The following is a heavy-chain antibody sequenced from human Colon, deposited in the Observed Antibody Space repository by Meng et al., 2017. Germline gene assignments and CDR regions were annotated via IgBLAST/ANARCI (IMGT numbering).Heavy chain of an antibody. CDR1: GFSLSTSGVG. CDR3: AYTVWFGGQNWFDP. D-gene: IGHD3-10*01. CDR2: IYWDDDK. V-gene: IGHV2-5*02. Sequence: HTTLKDAGPPLVKPTQPLTLTCTFSGFSLSTSGVGVGWIRQPPGKALEWLALIYWDDDKRYSPSLKSRLTITKDTSKNQVVLTMTNMDPVDTATYYCAYTVWFGGQNWFDPWGQGTLVTVSS. J-gene: IGHJ5*02.